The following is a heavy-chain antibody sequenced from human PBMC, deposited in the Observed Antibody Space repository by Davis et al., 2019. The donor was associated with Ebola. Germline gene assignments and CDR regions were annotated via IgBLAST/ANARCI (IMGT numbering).Heavy chain of an antibody. V-gene: IGHV7-4-1*02. D-gene: IGHD3-3*01. CDR1: GYTFTSYA. J-gene: IGHJ6*04. Sequence: ASVKVSCKASGYTFTSYAMNWVRQAPGQGLEWMGWINTNTGNPTYAQGFTGRFVFSLDTSVSTAYLQISSLKAEDTAVYYCARQAGVVFLENSGGYGMDVWGKGTTVTVSS. CDR2: INTNTGNP. CDR3: ARQAGVVFLENSGGYGMDV.